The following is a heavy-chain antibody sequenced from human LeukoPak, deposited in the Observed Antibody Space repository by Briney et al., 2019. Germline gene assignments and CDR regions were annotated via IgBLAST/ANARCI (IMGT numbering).Heavy chain of an antibody. Sequence: PGGSLRLSCAASGLTFSNYWMSWVRQAPGKGLEWVSAISGSGGSTYYADSVKGRFTISRDNSKNTLYLQMNGLRAEDTAVYYCAISGSYPHWFDPWGQGTLVTVSS. D-gene: IGHD1-26*01. CDR2: ISGSGGST. V-gene: IGHV3-23*01. J-gene: IGHJ5*02. CDR3: AISGSYPHWFDP. CDR1: GLTFSNYW.